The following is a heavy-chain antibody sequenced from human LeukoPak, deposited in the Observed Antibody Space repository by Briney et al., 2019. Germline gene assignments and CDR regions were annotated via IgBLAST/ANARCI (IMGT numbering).Heavy chain of an antibody. CDR3: ARDSYCSGGSCYSYYFDH. V-gene: IGHV3-48*03. CDR2: ISSSGSTI. J-gene: IGHJ4*02. CDR1: GFTFSSYE. D-gene: IGHD2-15*01. Sequence: GGSLRLSCAASGFTFSSYEMNWVRQAPGKGLEWVSYISSSGSTIYYADSVKGRFTISRDNAKNSLYLQMNSLRAEDTAVYYCARDSYCSGGSCYSYYFDHWGQGTLVTVSS.